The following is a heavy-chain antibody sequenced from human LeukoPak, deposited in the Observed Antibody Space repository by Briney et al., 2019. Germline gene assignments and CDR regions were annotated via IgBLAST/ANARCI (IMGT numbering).Heavy chain of an antibody. CDR1: VGSIRSYY. D-gene: IGHD1-26*01. CDR3: ARQGYTASYYFLDY. CDR2: IYTTGTT. V-gene: IGHV4-4*07. Sequence: SETLSLTCDVSVGSIRSYYWVWVRQPAGKGLEWIGRIYTTGTTHFNPSLKSRLTMSIDTSKNQFSLKLTSVSAADTAIYFCARQGYTASYYFLDYWSQGTLVTVSS. J-gene: IGHJ4*02.